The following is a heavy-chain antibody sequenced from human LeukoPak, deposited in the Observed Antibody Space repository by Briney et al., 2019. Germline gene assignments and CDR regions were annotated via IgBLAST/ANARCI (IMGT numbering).Heavy chain of an antibody. V-gene: IGHV3-48*01. D-gene: IGHD6-19*01. J-gene: IGHJ6*02. Sequence: GGSLRLSCAASGFTFNSYSMNWVRQAPGKGLEWVSYTSSSGFTIYYADSVKGRFTISRDNAKNSLYLQMNSLRAEDTAVFYCARDIAVATGYYYHYGMDVWGQGTTVTVSS. CDR1: GFTFNSYS. CDR2: TSSSGFTI. CDR3: ARDIAVATGYYYHYGMDV.